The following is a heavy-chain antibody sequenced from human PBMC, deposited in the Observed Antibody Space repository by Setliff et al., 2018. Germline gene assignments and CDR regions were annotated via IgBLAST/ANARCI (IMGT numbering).Heavy chain of an antibody. Sequence: ASVKVSCKASGYTFTSYGISWVRQAPGQGLEWMGWISAYNGNTKYAQKLQGRVTMNTDTSTSTAYMELRSLRSDDTAVYYCARVFWVDPRGELWFGELSDRGFDYWGQGTLVTVSS. J-gene: IGHJ4*02. CDR3: ARVFWVDPRGELWFGELSDRGFDY. V-gene: IGHV1-18*01. CDR2: ISAYNGNT. D-gene: IGHD3-10*01. CDR1: GYTFTSYG.